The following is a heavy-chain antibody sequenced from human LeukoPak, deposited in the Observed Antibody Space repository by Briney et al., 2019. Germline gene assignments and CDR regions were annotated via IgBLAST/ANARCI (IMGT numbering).Heavy chain of an antibody. CDR2: ISGSGGST. V-gene: IGHV3-23*01. J-gene: IGHJ4*02. CDR1: GFTFSSYA. D-gene: IGHD3-22*01. CDR3: AKLSDYYDSSGYRGEFDY. Sequence: TGGSLRLSCAASGFTFSSYAMSWVRQAPGKGLEWVSAISGSGGSTYYADSVKGRFTISRDNSKNTLYLQMNSLRAEDTAVYYCAKLSDYYDSSGYRGEFDYWGQGTLVTVSS.